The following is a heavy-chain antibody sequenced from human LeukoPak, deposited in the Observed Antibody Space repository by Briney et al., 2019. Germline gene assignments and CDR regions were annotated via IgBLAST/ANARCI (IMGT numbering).Heavy chain of an antibody. CDR3: ARGDYCSGGSCYGYYFDY. CDR1: GYTFTGYY. CDR2: INPNSGGT. J-gene: IGHJ4*02. V-gene: IGHV1-2*04. Sequence: GASVKVSCKASGYTFTGYYMHWVRQAPGQGLECMGWINPNSGGTNYAQKFQGWVTMTRDTSISTAYMELSRLRSDDTAVYYCARGDYCSGGSCYGYYFDYWGQGTLVTVSS. D-gene: IGHD2-15*01.